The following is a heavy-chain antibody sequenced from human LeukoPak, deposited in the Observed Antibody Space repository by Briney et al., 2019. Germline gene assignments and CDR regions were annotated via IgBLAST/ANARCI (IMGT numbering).Heavy chain of an antibody. J-gene: IGHJ4*02. Sequence: PGGSLRLSCVASGFTFSSYSMNWVRQAPGKGLEWVSYISSGSSTTYYVDSVKGRFTISRDNAKNSLYLQMNSLRAEDTAVYYCARSRREWLPGYWGQGTLVTVSS. D-gene: IGHD3-3*01. CDR2: ISSGSSTT. CDR3: ARSRREWLPGY. CDR1: GFTFSSYS. V-gene: IGHV3-48*01.